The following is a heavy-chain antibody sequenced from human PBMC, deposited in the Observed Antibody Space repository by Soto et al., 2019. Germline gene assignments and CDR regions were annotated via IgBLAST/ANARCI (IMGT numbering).Heavy chain of an antibody. Sequence: EVQLVESGGGLIQPGGSLKLSCAASGFTVGNNYMSWVRQAPGKGLEWVSLIYSNGTTKYADSVKGRFTVSRDNAKNTLYLQMNSLRAEDTAVYYCAKDGRGSGSHSNSFGYWGQGTLVTV. D-gene: IGHD3-10*01. CDR1: GFTVGNNY. V-gene: IGHV3-53*01. CDR2: IYSNGTT. J-gene: IGHJ4*02. CDR3: AKDGRGSGSHSNSFGY.